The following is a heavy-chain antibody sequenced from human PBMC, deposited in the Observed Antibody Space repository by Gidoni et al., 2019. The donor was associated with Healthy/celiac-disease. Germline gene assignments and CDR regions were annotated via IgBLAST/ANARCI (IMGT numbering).Heavy chain of an antibody. CDR1: DGSLRSSSHY. V-gene: IGHV4-39*01. Sequence: QLQLQESGPGPATPSEALCPTCTVSDGSLRSSSHYWGWIRQHPGKGLEWIGSIDYSGSTYYNPSLKSRVTISVDTYKNQFSLKLSSVTAADTAVYYCASFLGGAAADGMDVWGQGTTVTVSS. J-gene: IGHJ6*02. CDR2: IDYSGST. CDR3: ASFLGGAAADGMDV. D-gene: IGHD6-13*01.